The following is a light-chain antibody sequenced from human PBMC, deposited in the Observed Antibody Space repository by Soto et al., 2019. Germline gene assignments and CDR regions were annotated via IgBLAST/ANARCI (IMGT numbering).Light chain of an antibody. V-gene: IGLV1-40*01. Sequence: QSVLTQPPSVSGAPGQRVTISCTGSSSNIGAGYDVHWYQQLPGTAPKLLIYGNSNRPSGVPDRFSGSKSGTSASLAITGLQAEDEADYYCQSYDSSLGASYVFATGTQLTVL. CDR1: SSNIGAGYD. CDR2: GNS. CDR3: QSYDSSLGASYV. J-gene: IGLJ1*01.